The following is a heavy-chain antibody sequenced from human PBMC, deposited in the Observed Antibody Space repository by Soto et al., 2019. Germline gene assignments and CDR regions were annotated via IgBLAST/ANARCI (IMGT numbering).Heavy chain of an antibody. D-gene: IGHD4-17*01. Sequence: QVQLQESGPGLVKPSETLSLTCTVSGGSICSYYWSWIRQPPGKGLEWLGYIYYSGSTNYNPSLKSRVTISVDTSKNQFALKLSAVTAADTAVYYCARDYGDYEGGNWFDPWGQGTLVTVSS. CDR3: ARDYGDYEGGNWFDP. CDR2: IYYSGST. J-gene: IGHJ5*02. CDR1: GGSICSYY. V-gene: IGHV4-59*01.